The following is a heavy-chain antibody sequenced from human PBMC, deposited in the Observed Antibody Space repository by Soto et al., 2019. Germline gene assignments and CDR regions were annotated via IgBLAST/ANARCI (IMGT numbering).Heavy chain of an antibody. CDR1: GGSISSGGYY. Sequence: QVQLQESGPGLVKPSQTLSLTCTVSGGSISSGGYYWSWIRQHPGKGLEWIGYIYYSGSTYYNPSLKSRVTISVDTSNNQFSLKLSSVTAADTAVYYCARENGDYGPVDYWGQGTLVTVSS. D-gene: IGHD4-17*01. CDR2: IYYSGST. CDR3: ARENGDYGPVDY. J-gene: IGHJ4*02. V-gene: IGHV4-31*03.